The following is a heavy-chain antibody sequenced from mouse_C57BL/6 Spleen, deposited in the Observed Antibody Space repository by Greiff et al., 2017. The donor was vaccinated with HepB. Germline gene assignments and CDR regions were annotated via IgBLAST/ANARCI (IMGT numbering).Heavy chain of an antibody. CDR1: GFSLTSYG. J-gene: IGHJ4*01. Sequence: QVQLKQSGPGLVQPSQSLSITCTVPGFSLTSYGVHWFRQSPGKGLAWLGVIWSGGSTDYNASFISRLGISKDNSKSQVFFKMNSLQADDTAIYYCARNYLYPMDYWGQGTSVTVSS. CDR2: IWSGGST. D-gene: IGHD5-5*01. CDR3: ARNYLYPMDY. V-gene: IGHV2-2*01.